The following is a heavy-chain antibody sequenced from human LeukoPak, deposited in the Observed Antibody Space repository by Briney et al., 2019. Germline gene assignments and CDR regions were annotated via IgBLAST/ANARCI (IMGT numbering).Heavy chain of an antibody. J-gene: IGHJ4*02. V-gene: IGHV3-23*01. D-gene: IGHD2-15*01. Sequence: GGSLRLSCAASGFTFGSYAMSWVRQAPGKGLEWVSGISGSGGSTYYADSVKGRFTISRDNSKNTLYLQMNSLRAEDTAVYYCAKVVDDIVVVVAANIGFDYWGQGTLVTVSS. CDR2: ISGSGGST. CDR3: AKVVDDIVVVVAANIGFDY. CDR1: GFTFGSYA.